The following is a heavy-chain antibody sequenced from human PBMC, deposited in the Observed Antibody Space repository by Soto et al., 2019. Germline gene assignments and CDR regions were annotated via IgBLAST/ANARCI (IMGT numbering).Heavy chain of an antibody. Sequence: QVQLVQSGAEVKKPGSSVKVSCKASGGTFSSYAISWVRQAPGQGLEWMGGIIPIFGTANYAQKFQGRVTITGDESTSTAYMELRSLRSEDTAVYYSARVRLPLYYCGMDVWGEGITVAVSS. CDR3: ARVRLPLYYCGMDV. D-gene: IGHD3-10*01. CDR2: IIPIFGTA. CDR1: GGTFSSYA. J-gene: IGHJ6*04. V-gene: IGHV1-69*12.